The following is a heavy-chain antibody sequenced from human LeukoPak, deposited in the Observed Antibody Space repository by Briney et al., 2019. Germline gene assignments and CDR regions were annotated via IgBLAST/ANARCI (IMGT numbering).Heavy chain of an antibody. CDR3: STGSSSSGGY. CDR2: IRSKANSYAT. V-gene: IGHV3-73*01. CDR1: GFTFSGYA. D-gene: IGHD6-6*01. Sequence: GRSLKLSCAASGFTFSGYAMHWVRQASGKGLEWVGRIRSKANSYATAYAASVKGRFTISRDYSKNTAYLQMNSLKTEDTAVYYCSTGSSSSGGYWGQGTLVTVSS. J-gene: IGHJ4*02.